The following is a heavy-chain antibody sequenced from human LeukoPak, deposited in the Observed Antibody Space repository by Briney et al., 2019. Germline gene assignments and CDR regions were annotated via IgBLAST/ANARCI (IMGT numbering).Heavy chain of an antibody. D-gene: IGHD3-3*01. Sequence: PSETLSLTCTVSGYSISSGYYWGWIRQPPGKGLEWIGSIYHSGSTYYNPSLKSRVTISVDTSKNQFSLKLSSVTAADTAVYYCARAQPITIFGVVIPNSYYFDYWGQGTLVTVSS. CDR2: IYHSGST. J-gene: IGHJ4*02. V-gene: IGHV4-38-2*02. CDR3: ARAQPITIFGVVIPNSYYFDY. CDR1: GYSISSGYY.